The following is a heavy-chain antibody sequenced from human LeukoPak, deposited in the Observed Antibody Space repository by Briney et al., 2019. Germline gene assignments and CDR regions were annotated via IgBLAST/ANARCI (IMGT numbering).Heavy chain of an antibody. J-gene: IGHJ5*02. CDR2: IIPTFGTA. CDR3: ASSVTQLGDWFDP. V-gene: IGHV1-69*05. CDR1: GGTFSSYA. Sequence: SVKVSCKASGGTFSSYAISWVRQAPGQGLEWMGGIIPTFGTANYAQKFQGRVTITTDESTSTAYMELSSLRSEDTAVYYCASSVTQLGDWFDPWGQGTLVTVSS. D-gene: IGHD4-11*01.